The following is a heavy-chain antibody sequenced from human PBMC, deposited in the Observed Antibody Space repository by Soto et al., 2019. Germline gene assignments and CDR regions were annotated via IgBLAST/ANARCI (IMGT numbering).Heavy chain of an antibody. CDR3: AKSVARYYYYGMDV. V-gene: IGHV1-2*04. CDR2: INPNSGGT. J-gene: IGHJ6*02. Sequence: ASVKVSRKASGYTFTGYYMHWVLQAPGQGLEWMGWINPNSGGTNYAQKFQGWVTMTRDTSISTAYMELSRLRSDDTAVYYCAKSVARYYYYGMDVWGQGTTVTVSS. CDR1: GYTFTGYY. D-gene: IGHD2-21*01.